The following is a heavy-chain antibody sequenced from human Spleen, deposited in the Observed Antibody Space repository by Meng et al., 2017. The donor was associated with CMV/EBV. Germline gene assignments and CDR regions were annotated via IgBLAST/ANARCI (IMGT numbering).Heavy chain of an antibody. J-gene: IGHJ4*02. CDR3: ARQTYDFWSGADY. D-gene: IGHD3-3*01. V-gene: IGHV1-2*02. CDR1: GYTFTGYY. Sequence: GESLKISCKASGYTFTGYYMHWVRQAPGQGLEWMGWINPNSGGTNYAQKFQGRVTMTRDTSIRTAYMELSRLRSDDTAVYYCARQTYDFWSGADYWGQGTLVTVSS. CDR2: INPNSGGT.